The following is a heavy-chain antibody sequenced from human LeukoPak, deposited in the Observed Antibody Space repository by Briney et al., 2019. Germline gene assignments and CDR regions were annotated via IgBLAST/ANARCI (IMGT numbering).Heavy chain of an antibody. Sequence: PSETLSLTCTVSGGSISGGDYYWSWIRQPPGKGLEWIGYIYYSGSTYYNPSLKSRVTISVDTSKNQFSLKLSSVTAADTAVYYCARAGGVTTVTHFDYWGQGTLVTVSS. J-gene: IGHJ4*02. CDR2: IYYSGST. CDR1: GGSISGGDYY. V-gene: IGHV4-30-4*08. CDR3: ARAGGVTTVTHFDY. D-gene: IGHD4-11*01.